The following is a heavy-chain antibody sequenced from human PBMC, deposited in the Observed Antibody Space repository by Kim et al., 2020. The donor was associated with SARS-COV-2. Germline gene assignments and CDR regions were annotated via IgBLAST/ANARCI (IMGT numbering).Heavy chain of an antibody. J-gene: IGHJ5*02. V-gene: IGHV3-74*01. D-gene: IGHD3-22*01. CDR1: GFTFSNYW. CDR3: ARDKAGGTDRSGGYWFDP. Sequence: GGSLRLSCAASGFTFSNYWMHWVHQEPGKGLVWVSRINRDGTSTGYVDSVKGRFTISRDNAKNTLYLQMNSLRAEDTAVYFCARDKAGGTDRSGGYWFDPWGQGTLVTVSS. CDR2: INRDGTST.